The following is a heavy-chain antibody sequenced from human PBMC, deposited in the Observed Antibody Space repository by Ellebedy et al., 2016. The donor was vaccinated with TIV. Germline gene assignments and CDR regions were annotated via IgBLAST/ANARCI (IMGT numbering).Heavy chain of an antibody. Sequence: PGGSLRLSCAASGFIFGSYWMSWVRKAPGKGLEWVANIKQDGSEKYYVDSVKGRFTISRDNAKNSLFLQMNSLRVEDTALYYCARGSAMVSFWGQGALVTVSS. CDR2: IKQDGSEK. D-gene: IGHD5-18*01. CDR3: ARGSAMVSF. CDR1: GFIFGSYW. V-gene: IGHV3-7*03. J-gene: IGHJ4*02.